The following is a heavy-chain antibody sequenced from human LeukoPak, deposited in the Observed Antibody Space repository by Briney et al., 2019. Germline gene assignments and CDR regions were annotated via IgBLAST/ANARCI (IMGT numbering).Heavy chain of an antibody. CDR1: GYTLSELS. D-gene: IGHD3-10*01. CDR3: ATMVRGVIVPRFDY. Sequence: ASVKVSCKISGYTLSELSMHWVRQAPGKGLEWMGGFDPEDGEIIYAAKFQGRVTMTEDTFIDTAYMEVSSLRSDDTAMFYCATMVRGVIVPRFDYWGQGTLVTVSS. J-gene: IGHJ4*02. CDR2: FDPEDGEI. V-gene: IGHV1-24*01.